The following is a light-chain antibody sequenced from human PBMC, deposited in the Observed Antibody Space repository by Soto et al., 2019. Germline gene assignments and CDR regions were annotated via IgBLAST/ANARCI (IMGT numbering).Light chain of an antibody. V-gene: IGKV3-20*01. J-gene: IGKJ5*01. CDR2: GAS. Sequence: EVAFTQSPATMSLSPGARASISCRASQNLSRYFIAWYQHEPVPAPSLLIAGASRRATGIPDRFSGAGSGTDFTLTISRLEPEDFALYYCQQHDILPITFGQGTRLEI. CDR3: QQHDILPIT. CDR1: QNLSRYF.